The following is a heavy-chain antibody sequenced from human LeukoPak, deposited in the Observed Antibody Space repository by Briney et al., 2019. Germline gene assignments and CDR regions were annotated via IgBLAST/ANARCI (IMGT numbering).Heavy chain of an antibody. Sequence: PSETLSLTCTVSGGSISSGSYYWSWIRQPAGKGLEWIGRIYTSGSTNYNPSLKSRVTISVDTSKNQFSLKLSSVTAADTAVHYCARSHGGLDPWGQGTLVTVSS. CDR1: GGSISSGSYY. J-gene: IGHJ5*02. CDR3: ARSHGGLDP. CDR2: IYTSGST. D-gene: IGHD3-10*01. V-gene: IGHV4-61*02.